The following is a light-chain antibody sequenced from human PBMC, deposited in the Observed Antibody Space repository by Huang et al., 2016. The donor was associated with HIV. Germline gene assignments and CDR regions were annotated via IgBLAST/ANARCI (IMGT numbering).Light chain of an antibody. J-gene: IGKJ4*01. V-gene: IGKV3-11*01. CDR2: DTS. Sequence: IVLTQSPATLSWYPGERVTLSCRASQSVGNYIAWYQQHPGQSPKLLIYDTSNRATGTPGRVSGSGSGTDFTLNISSLQSEDFAVDYCQQRSSGVTFGGGTKVQVK. CDR1: QSVGNY. CDR3: QQRSSGVT.